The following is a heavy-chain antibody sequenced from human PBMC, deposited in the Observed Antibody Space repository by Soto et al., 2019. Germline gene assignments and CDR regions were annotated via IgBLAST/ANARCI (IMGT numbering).Heavy chain of an antibody. J-gene: IGHJ5*02. D-gene: IGHD6-19*01. CDR3: ARDQGARAPSYASGFDP. CDR2: IYYSGST. CDR1: GGSISSGGYY. Sequence: SETLSLTCTVSGGSISSGGYYWSWVRQHPGKGLEWIGYIYYSGSTYYNPSLKSRVTISVDTSKNQFSLKLSSVTAADTAVYYCARDQGARAPSYASGFDPWGQGTLVTVSS. V-gene: IGHV4-31*03.